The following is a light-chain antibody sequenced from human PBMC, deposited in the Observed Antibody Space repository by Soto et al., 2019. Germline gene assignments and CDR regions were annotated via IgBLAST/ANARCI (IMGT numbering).Light chain of an antibody. CDR1: SSDVGAYNY. CDR2: EVT. J-gene: IGLJ3*02. V-gene: IGLV2-8*01. Sequence: QSALTQPPSASGSLGQSVTISCTGTSSDVGAYNYVSWYQQYPGKAPKLMIYEVTKRPSGVPDRFSGSKSGNTASLTVSGLQAEDEADYYCTSYVGNDIWVFGGGTKLTVL. CDR3: TSYVGNDIWV.